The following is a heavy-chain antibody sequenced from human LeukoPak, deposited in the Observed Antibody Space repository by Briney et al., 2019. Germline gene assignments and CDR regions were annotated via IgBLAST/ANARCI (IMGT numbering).Heavy chain of an antibody. J-gene: IGHJ3*02. Sequence: GGSLRLSCAASGFTFSSYWMSWVRQAPGKGLEWVANIKQDGSEKYYVDFVKGRFTISRDNAKNSLYLQMNSLRAEDTAVYYCARDVHCSGGSCYPDAFDIWGQGTMVTVSS. CDR2: IKQDGSEK. D-gene: IGHD2-15*01. CDR3: ARDVHCSGGSCYPDAFDI. V-gene: IGHV3-7*01. CDR1: GFTFSSYW.